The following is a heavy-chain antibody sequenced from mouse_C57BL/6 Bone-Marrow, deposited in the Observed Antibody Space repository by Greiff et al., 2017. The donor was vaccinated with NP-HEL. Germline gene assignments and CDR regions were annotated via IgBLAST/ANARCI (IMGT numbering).Heavy chain of an antibody. D-gene: IGHD1-1*01. CDR1: GYTFTSYW. CDR3: ARGLLRPGFDV. J-gene: IGHJ1*03. CDR2: IDPSDSET. Sequence: QVQLKQPGAELVRPGSSVKLSCKASGYTFTSYWMHWVKQRPIQGLEWIGNIDPSDSETHYNQKFKDKATLTVDKSSSTAYMQLSSLTSEDSAVYYCARGLLRPGFDVWGTGTTVTVSA. V-gene: IGHV1-52*01.